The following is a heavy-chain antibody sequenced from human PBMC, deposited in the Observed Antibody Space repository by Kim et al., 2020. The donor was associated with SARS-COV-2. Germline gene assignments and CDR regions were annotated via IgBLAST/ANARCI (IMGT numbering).Heavy chain of an antibody. CDR2: ISGSGGST. V-gene: IGHV3-23*01. J-gene: IGHJ5*02. Sequence: GGSLRLSCAASGFTFSSYAMSWVRQAPGKGLEWVSAISGSGGSTYYADSVKGRFTISRDNSKNTLYLQMNSLRAEDTSVYYCAKTWGSHLWFENWFDLWGPGTLVTVSS. D-gene: IGHD3-10*01. CDR3: AKTWGSHLWFENWFDL. CDR1: GFTFSSYA.